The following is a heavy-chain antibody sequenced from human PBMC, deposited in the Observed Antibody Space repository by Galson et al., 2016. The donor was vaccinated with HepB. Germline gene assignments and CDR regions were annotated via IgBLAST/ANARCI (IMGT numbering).Heavy chain of an antibody. CDR1: GFTFSMYW. V-gene: IGHV3-7*01. J-gene: IGHJ4*02. D-gene: IGHD3-3*01. CDR2: IKQGGSEK. Sequence: SLRLSCAASGFTFSMYWMSWVRQAPGKGLEWVANIKQGGSEKYYVESVRGRFTISRDNAKNSVFLQMNSLRSQVTAVYYCAAIAGGFWSAYYWGQGTLVTVSS. CDR3: AAIAGGFWSAYY.